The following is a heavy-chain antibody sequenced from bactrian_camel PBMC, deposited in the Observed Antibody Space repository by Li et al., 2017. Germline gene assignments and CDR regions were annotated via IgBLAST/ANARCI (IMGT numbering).Heavy chain of an antibody. D-gene: IGHD1*01. CDR2: TILGDGST. V-gene: IGHV3S26*01. J-gene: IGHJ4*01. CDR1: EHAFSRGC. CDR3: AANPQWSDVCLRRLVGWFSL. Sequence: HVQLVESGGGSVQAGGSLKLSCTASEHAFSRGCMAWFRQPPGKEREGVATILGDGSTSYADSMKGRFTISKDNAKNTLYLQMSSLQSDDTAMYYCAANPQWSDVCLRRLVGWFSLWGQGTQVTVS.